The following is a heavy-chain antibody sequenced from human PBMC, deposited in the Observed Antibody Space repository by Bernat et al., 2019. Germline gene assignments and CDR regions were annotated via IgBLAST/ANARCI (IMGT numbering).Heavy chain of an antibody. Sequence: QMQLVQSGAEVKKTGSSVKVSCKASGYTFTYRYLHWVRQAPGQALEWMGWITPFNGNTNYAQKFQDRVTITRDRSMSTAYMELSSLRSEDTAMYYCASGLDYYDSSGYIWGQGTLVTVSS. D-gene: IGHD3-22*01. J-gene: IGHJ4*02. V-gene: IGHV1-45*02. CDR3: ASGLDYYDSSGYI. CDR2: ITPFNGNT. CDR1: GYTFTYRY.